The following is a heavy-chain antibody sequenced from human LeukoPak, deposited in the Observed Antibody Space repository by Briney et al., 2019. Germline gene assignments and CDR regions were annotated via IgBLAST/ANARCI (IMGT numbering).Heavy chain of an antibody. J-gene: IGHJ4*02. Sequence: ASVKVSCKASGYTFTSYDIDWVRQAPGQGLEWMGMIDPSGGSTRYAQKFQGRVTITRDTSTSTVYMELSGLRSEDTAVYYCARDPSSGCSFDYWGQGALVTVSS. CDR1: GYTFTSYD. V-gene: IGHV1-46*01. CDR2: IDPSGGST. D-gene: IGHD3-22*01. CDR3: ARDPSSGCSFDY.